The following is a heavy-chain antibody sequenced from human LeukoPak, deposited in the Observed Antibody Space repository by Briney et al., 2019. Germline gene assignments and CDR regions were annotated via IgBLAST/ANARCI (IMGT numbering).Heavy chain of an antibody. V-gene: IGHV1-69*13. J-gene: IGHJ6*02. CDR3: ARIDLGTQGRDSSGYYLYYYGMDV. CDR2: IIPIFGTA. CDR1: GGTFSSYA. D-gene: IGHD3-22*01. Sequence: SVKVSCKASGGTFSSYAISWVRQAPGQGLEWMGGIIPIFGTANYAQKFQGRVTITADESTSTAYMELSSLRSEDTAVYYCARIDLGTQGRDSSGYYLYYYGMDVWGQGTTVTVSS.